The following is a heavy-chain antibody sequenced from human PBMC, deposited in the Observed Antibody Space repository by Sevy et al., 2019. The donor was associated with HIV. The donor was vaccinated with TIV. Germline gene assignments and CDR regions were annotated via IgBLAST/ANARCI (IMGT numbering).Heavy chain of an antibody. CDR1: GFTVSSNY. CDR3: ARGGPDFWSGYYSYYYYYGMDV. J-gene: IGHJ6*02. V-gene: IGHV3-53*01. CDR2: IYSGGST. Sequence: GGSLRLSCAASGFTVSSNYMSWVRQAPGKGLEWVSVIYSGGSTYYADSVKGRFTISRDNSKNTLYLQMNSLRAEDTAVYYCARGGPDFWSGYYSYYYYYGMDVWGQWTTVTVSS. D-gene: IGHD3-3*01.